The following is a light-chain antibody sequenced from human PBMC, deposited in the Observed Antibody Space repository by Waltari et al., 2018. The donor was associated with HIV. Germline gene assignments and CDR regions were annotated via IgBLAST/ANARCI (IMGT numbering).Light chain of an antibody. J-gene: IGLJ2*01. CDR1: SSDVGASNY. CDR2: EVS. CDR3: SSYRSTITVV. Sequence: QSALTQPASVSGSPGQSITISCTGTSSDVGASNYVSWYQQHPDKAPKLMIYEVSNRPSGCSNRFSGSKSGNTASRTISGRQAEDEAEYYCSSYRSTITVVFGGGTKLTVL. V-gene: IGLV2-14*01.